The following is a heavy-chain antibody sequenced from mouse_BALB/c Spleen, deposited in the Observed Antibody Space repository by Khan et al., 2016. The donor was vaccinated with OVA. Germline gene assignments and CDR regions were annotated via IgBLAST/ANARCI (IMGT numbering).Heavy chain of an antibody. Sequence: VQLQESGAELARPGASVTLSCKASGYTFTDYSINWMRQRTGRGLEWIGEIYPGSDNTYYNEKFKGKATLTADKSSSTAYMQLSSLTSEDSAVYFCAREWAAWFPYWGQGTLVTVSA. CDR1: GYTFTDYS. J-gene: IGHJ3*01. CDR3: AREWAAWFPY. V-gene: IGHV1-77*01. CDR2: IYPGSDNT.